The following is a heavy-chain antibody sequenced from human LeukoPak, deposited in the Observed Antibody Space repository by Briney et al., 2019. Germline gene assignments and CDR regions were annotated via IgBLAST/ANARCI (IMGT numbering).Heavy chain of an antibody. CDR2: INVDGSVK. V-gene: IGHV3-74*01. D-gene: IGHD4-23*01. Sequence: PGGSLRLSCAASGFTLSNYWMHWVRQVPGKGLVWVSRINVDGSVKSYADSVKGRFTISRDNAKNTVSLQMNSLRAEDTAVYYCVRDLILVDTPGDDFDYWGQGALVTVSS. CDR1: GFTLSNYW. J-gene: IGHJ4*02. CDR3: VRDLILVDTPGDDFDY.